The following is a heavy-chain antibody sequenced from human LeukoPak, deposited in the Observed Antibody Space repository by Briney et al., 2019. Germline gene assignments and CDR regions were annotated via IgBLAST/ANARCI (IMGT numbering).Heavy chain of an antibody. J-gene: IGHJ5*02. CDR1: GYTFTSYD. V-gene: IGHV1-2*02. D-gene: IGHD3-3*02. Sequence: EASVKVSCKASGYTFTSYDINWVRQAPGQGLEWMGWINPNSGGTNYAQKFQGRVTMTRDTSISTAYMELSRLRSDDTAVYYCARGIIFGVVIRWFDPWGQGTLVTVSS. CDR3: ARGIIFGVVIRWFDP. CDR2: INPNSGGT.